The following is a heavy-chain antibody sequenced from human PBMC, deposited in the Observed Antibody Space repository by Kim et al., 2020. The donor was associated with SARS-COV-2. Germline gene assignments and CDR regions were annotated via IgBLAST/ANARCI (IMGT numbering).Heavy chain of an antibody. D-gene: IGHD3-10*01. J-gene: IGHJ4*02. Sequence: ADSVKGRFTISRDNSKNTLYLQMNSLRAEDTAVYYCAKDRGMVRGPCLDYWGQGTLVTVSS. V-gene: IGHV3-23*01. CDR3: AKDRGMVRGPCLDY.